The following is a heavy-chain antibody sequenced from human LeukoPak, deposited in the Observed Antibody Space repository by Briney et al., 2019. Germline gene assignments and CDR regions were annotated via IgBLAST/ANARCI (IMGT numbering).Heavy chain of an antibody. Sequence: SETLSLTCTVSGGSITSGNYYWSWIRQPPGKGLEWIGYIYYSGTTYYSPSLKSRLIISVDTSKNQFSLKLSSVTAADTAVYYCARYHCTSSSCRFDPCGQGTLVTVSS. CDR2: IYYSGTT. CDR3: ARYHCTSSSCRFDP. CDR1: GGSITSGNYY. D-gene: IGHD2-2*01. V-gene: IGHV4-30-4*01. J-gene: IGHJ5*02.